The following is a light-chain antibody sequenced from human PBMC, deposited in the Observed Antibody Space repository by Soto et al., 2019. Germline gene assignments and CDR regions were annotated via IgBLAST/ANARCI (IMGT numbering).Light chain of an antibody. CDR2: DAS. J-gene: IGKJ5*01. V-gene: IGKV3-11*01. Sequence: ESVLTQSPATLSLSPWEISTLSCRASQSVSSYLAWYQQKPGQSPRLLIYDASNRATGIPARFSGSGSGTDFTLTISRLEPEDSAVYYCQQFDDSVTFGQGTRLEIK. CDR1: QSVSSY. CDR3: QQFDDSVT.